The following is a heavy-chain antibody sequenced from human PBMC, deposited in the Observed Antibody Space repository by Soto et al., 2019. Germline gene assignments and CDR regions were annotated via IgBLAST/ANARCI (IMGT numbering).Heavy chain of an antibody. CDR1: GYTFTGYY. J-gene: IGHJ4*02. CDR2: VNPHSGGT. Sequence: ASVKFSCTTSGYTFTGYYFHWVRQAPGQGLEWMGWVNPHSGGTHYAQRFQGRVTMTRDTSINTAFMELRRLKSDDTAVYFCARESGSGWSAFWGPGTLVTVSS. V-gene: IGHV1-2*02. CDR3: ARESGSGWSAF. D-gene: IGHD6-19*01.